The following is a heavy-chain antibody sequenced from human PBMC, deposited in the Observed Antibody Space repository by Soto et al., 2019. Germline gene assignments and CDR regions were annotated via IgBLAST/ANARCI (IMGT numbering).Heavy chain of an antibody. CDR3: ARDSKFDTYYYYYGMDV. D-gene: IGHD3-10*01. J-gene: IGHJ6*02. Sequence: ASVKVSCKASGYTFTSYAMHWVRQAPGQRLEWMGWINAGNGNTKYSQKFQGRVTITRDTSASTAYMELSSLRSEDTAVYYCARDSKFDTYYYYYGMDVWGQGTTVTVSS. CDR2: INAGNGNT. V-gene: IGHV1-3*01. CDR1: GYTFTSYA.